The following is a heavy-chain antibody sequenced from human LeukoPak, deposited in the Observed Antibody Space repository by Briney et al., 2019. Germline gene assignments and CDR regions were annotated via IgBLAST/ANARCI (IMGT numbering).Heavy chain of an antibody. V-gene: IGHV4-31*03. CDR3: ARDLYSSSWYETLYGMDV. Sequence: SQTLSLTCTVSGGSISSGGYYWSWIRQHPGKGLEWIGEIYHSGSTDYNPSLKSRVTISVDKSKNQFSLKLSSVTAADTAVYYCARDLYSSSWYETLYGMDVWGQGTTVTVSS. J-gene: IGHJ6*02. CDR2: IYHSGST. D-gene: IGHD6-13*01. CDR1: GGSISSGGYY.